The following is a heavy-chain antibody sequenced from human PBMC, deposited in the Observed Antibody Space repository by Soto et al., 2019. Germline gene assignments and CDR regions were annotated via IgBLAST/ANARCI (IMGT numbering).Heavy chain of an antibody. CDR2: IYWDNDK. J-gene: IGHJ6*02. Sequence: ESGPTLVNPTQTLRLTCTFSGFSLTTSGVGVVWIRQPPGKALEWLALIYWDNDKRYSPSLQSRLTITKDTSRNQVVLTMTDMDPVDTATYYCAHRVHWNYGLDVWGQGTTVTVSS. CDR3: AHRVHWNYGLDV. D-gene: IGHD1-1*01. CDR1: GFSLTTSGVG. V-gene: IGHV2-5*02.